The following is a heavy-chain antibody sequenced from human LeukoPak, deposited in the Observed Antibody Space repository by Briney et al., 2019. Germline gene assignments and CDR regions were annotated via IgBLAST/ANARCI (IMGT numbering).Heavy chain of an antibody. J-gene: IGHJ4*02. CDR2: ISFDGSNK. CDR1: GFTFSSYG. D-gene: IGHD7-27*01. Sequence: GGSLRLSCAASGFTFSSYGMHWVRQAPGKGLEWVAVISFDGSNKYYADSVKGRFTISRDNAKNSLYLQMNNLRAEDTAVYYCARGTGDLDYWGQGTLVTVSS. CDR3: ARGTGDLDY. V-gene: IGHV3-30*03.